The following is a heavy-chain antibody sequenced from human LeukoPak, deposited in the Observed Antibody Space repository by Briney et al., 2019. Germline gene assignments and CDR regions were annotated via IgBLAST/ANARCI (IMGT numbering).Heavy chain of an antibody. D-gene: IGHD5-24*01. V-gene: IGHV3-23*01. J-gene: IGHJ4*02. Sequence: GGSLRLSCAASGFTFSSYAMSWVRQAPGKGLEWVSGISGSGGTSDYADSVEGRLTISRDNSKNTLFLQMNSLRAEDTAVYYCARGHNSFDQWGQGTLVTVSS. CDR2: ISGSGGTS. CDR3: ARGHNSFDQ. CDR1: GFTFSSYA.